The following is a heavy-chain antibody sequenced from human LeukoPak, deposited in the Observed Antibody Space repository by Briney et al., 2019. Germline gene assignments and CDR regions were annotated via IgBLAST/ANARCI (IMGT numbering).Heavy chain of an antibody. V-gene: IGHV3-33*01. D-gene: IGHD2-8*01. CDR2: IWCDESNK. Sequence: GGSLRLSCAASGFTFSSYGMHWVRQAPGKGLEWVAVIWCDESNKYYADSVKGRFTISRDNSKNTLYLQMNSLRAEDTAVYYCARASIVHDFDYWGQGTLVTVSS. CDR1: GFTFSSYG. CDR3: ARASIVHDFDY. J-gene: IGHJ4*02.